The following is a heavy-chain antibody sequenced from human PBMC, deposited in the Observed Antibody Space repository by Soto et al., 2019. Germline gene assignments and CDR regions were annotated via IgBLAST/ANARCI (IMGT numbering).Heavy chain of an antibody. CDR3: ARELSPYSSGWPDAFDI. CDR1: GFTFSSYS. J-gene: IGHJ3*02. Sequence: GGSLRLSCAASGFTFSSYSMNWVRQAPGKGLEWVSSISSSSSYIYYADSVKGRFTISRDNAKNSLYLQMNSLRAEDTAVYYCARELSPYSSGWPDAFDIWGQGTMGTVS. V-gene: IGHV3-21*01. D-gene: IGHD6-25*01. CDR2: ISSSSSYI.